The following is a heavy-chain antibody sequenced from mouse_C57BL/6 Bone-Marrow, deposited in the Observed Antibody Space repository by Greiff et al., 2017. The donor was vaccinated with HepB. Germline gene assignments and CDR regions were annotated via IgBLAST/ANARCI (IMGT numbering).Heavy chain of an antibody. J-gene: IGHJ4*01. CDR2: INPNNGGT. CDR3: AREIITTVVATDYAMDD. CDR1: GYTFTDYN. D-gene: IGHD1-1*01. Sequence: EVQLQQSGPELVKPGASVKIPCKASGYTFTDYNMDWVKQSHGKSLEWIGDINPNNGGTIYNQKFKGKATLTVDKSSSTAYMELRSLTSEDTAVYYCAREIITTVVATDYAMDDWGQGTSVTVSS. V-gene: IGHV1-18*01.